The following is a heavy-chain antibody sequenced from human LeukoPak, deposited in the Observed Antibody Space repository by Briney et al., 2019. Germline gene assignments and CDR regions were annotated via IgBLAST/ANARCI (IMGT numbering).Heavy chain of an antibody. CDR1: GFTFNEYA. D-gene: IGHD1-26*01. J-gene: IGHJ4*02. Sequence: GRSLRLSCAASGFTFNEYAMHWVRQVPGKGLEWVSGISWNSGNIGYADSVKGRFTISRDNAKNSLYLQMNSLRAEDTAVYYCARGKQWENYWGQGTLVTVSS. CDR3: ARGKQWENY. V-gene: IGHV3-9*01. CDR2: ISWNSGNI.